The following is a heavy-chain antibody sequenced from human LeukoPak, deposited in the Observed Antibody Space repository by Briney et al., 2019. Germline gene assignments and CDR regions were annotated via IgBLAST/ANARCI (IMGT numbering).Heavy chain of an antibody. J-gene: IGHJ4*02. CDR1: GGSISSGGYS. V-gene: IGHV4-61*08. CDR2: IYYSGST. Sequence: SETLSLTCAVSGGSISSGGYSWSWIRQPPGKGLEWIGYIYYSGSTNYDPSLKSRVTISVDTSKNQFSLKLSSVTAADTAVYYCAKSASNNSRKLTLNYWGQGTLVTVSS. D-gene: IGHD4-23*01. CDR3: AKSASNNSRKLTLNY.